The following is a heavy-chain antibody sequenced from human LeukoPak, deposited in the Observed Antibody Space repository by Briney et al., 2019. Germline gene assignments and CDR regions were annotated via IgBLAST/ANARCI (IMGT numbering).Heavy chain of an antibody. CDR3: AKDQRPLFWSGYQGGSDY. D-gene: IGHD3-3*01. V-gene: IGHV3-23*01. CDR2: ISGSGGST. Sequence: GGSLRLSCAASGSTFSSYAMSWVRQAPGKGLEWVSAISGSGGSTYYADSVKGRFTISRDNSKNTLYLQMNSLRAEDTAVYYCAKDQRPLFWSGYQGGSDYWGQGTLVTVSS. J-gene: IGHJ4*02. CDR1: GSTFSSYA.